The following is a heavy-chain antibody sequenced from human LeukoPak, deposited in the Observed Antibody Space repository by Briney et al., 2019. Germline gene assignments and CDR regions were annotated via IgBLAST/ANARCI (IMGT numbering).Heavy chain of an antibody. CDR2: INHSGST. Sequence: SETLSLTCAVYGGSFSGYYWTWIRQPPGKGLEWIGEINHSGSTNYNPSLKSRVTISVDTSKNQFSLKLSSVTAADTAVYYCASLYYDILTGYSTRKNWFDPWGQGTLVTVSS. CDR1: GGSFSGYY. D-gene: IGHD3-9*01. V-gene: IGHV4-34*01. CDR3: ASLYYDILTGYSTRKNWFDP. J-gene: IGHJ5*02.